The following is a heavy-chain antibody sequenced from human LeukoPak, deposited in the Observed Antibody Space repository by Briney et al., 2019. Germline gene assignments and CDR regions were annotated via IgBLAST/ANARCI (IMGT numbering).Heavy chain of an antibody. CDR2: IYSNGDT. D-gene: IGHD1-26*01. CDR3: ARGLVGLTPHAGVFQI. J-gene: IGHJ3*02. CDR1: GGSFSSSY. Sequence: SETLSLTCIVSGGSFSSSYWSWIRQPPGKGLEWIAYIYSNGDTNSNPSLKSRVTIAVDTSQSQFSLKLSSVTAADTAVYYCARGLVGLTPHAGVFQIWGQGTKVTVSS. V-gene: IGHV4-59*01.